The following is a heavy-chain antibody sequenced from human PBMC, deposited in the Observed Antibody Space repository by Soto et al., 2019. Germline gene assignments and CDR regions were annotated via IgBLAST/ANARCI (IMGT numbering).Heavy chain of an antibody. Sequence: EVQLVESGGGLVQPGGSLRLSCAASGFTFSSYSMNWVRQAPGKGLEWVSYISSSSSTIYYADSVKGRFTTSRDNAKNSLYLQMNSLRDEDTAVYYCARDHYFGEGDPICSGGSCLDYWGQGTLVTVSS. V-gene: IGHV3-48*02. J-gene: IGHJ4*02. D-gene: IGHD2-15*01. CDR3: ARDHYFGEGDPICSGGSCLDY. CDR2: ISSSSSTI. CDR1: GFTFSSYS.